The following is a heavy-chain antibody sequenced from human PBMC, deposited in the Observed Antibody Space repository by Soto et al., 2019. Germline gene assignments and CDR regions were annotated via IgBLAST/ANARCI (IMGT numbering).Heavy chain of an antibody. Sequence: QLQLVESGRGVVQPGRSLRLSCVASGFTFSKYAMHWVRQAPGKGLEWVAVISYDGSNKYYADSVKGRFTISRDDSKNTLYLQMNSLRSEDMALYYCATGEVDSVLIVYAIDYYGMDVW. J-gene: IGHJ6*01. CDR2: ISYDGSNK. V-gene: IGHV3-30-3*01. D-gene: IGHD2-8*01. CDR3: ATGEVDSVLIVYAIDYYGMDV. CDR1: GFTFSKYA.